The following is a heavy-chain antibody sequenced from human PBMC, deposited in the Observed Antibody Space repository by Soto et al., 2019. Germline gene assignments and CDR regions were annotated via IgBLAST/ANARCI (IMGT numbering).Heavy chain of an antibody. V-gene: IGHV1-24*01. Sequence: ASVKVSCKVSGYTLTELSMHWVRQAPGKGLEWMGGFDPEDGETIYAQKFQGRVTMTEDTSTDTAYMELSSLRSEDTAVYYCATDMGGRTPGIAVARWGQGTLVTVSS. CDR2: FDPEDGET. CDR1: GYTLTELS. J-gene: IGHJ4*02. D-gene: IGHD6-19*01. CDR3: ATDMGGRTPGIAVAR.